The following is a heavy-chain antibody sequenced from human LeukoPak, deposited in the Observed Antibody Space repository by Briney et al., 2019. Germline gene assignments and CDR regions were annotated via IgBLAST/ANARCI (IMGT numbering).Heavy chain of an antibody. J-gene: IGHJ6*02. V-gene: IGHV3-30*04. Sequence: GRSLRLSCAASGFTFSSYAMHWVRQAPGKGLEWVAVISYDGSNKYYADSVKGRFTISRDNSKNTLYLQMNSLRAEDTAVYYCAKGVGYGGYPYYYYYGMDVWGQGTTVTVSS. CDR1: GFTFSSYA. CDR2: ISYDGSNK. D-gene: IGHD5-12*01. CDR3: AKGVGYGGYPYYYYYGMDV.